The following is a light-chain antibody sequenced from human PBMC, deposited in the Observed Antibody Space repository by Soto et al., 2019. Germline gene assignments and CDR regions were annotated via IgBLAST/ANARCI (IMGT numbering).Light chain of an antibody. CDR2: GAS. J-gene: IGKJ1*01. CDR1: QSVSSN. Sequence: IVMMQSPATLSLASSEIATLSFMASQSVSSNLAWYQQKPGQAPRLLIYGASTRATGMPARFSGSGSRIEFTLAISSLQFEDFAVYYCQQYNNWPRGTFGHGTKVDI. V-gene: IGKV3-15*01. CDR3: QQYNNWPRGT.